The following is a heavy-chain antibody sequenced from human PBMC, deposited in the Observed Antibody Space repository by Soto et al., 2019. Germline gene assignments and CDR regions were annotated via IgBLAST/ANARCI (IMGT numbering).Heavy chain of an antibody. CDR1: GGTFDSNA. V-gene: IGHV1-69*12. Sequence: QVQLVQSGTEVMKPGSSVKVSCKASGGTFDSNAISWVRLAPGQGLEWMGGIIPIFGTINNAQKFQDRVYITADEAANIVYMELSSLRSEDTAIYYCAREGLTFGPGAVGGAFDIWGQGTLVTVSS. CDR2: IIPIFGTI. CDR3: AREGLTFGPGAVGGAFDI. D-gene: IGHD2-2*01. J-gene: IGHJ3*02.